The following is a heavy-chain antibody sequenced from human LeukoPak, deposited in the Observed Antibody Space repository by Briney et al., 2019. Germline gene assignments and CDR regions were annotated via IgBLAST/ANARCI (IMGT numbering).Heavy chain of an antibody. V-gene: IGHV1-8*01. Sequence: ASVKVSCKASGYTLTSYDINWVRQATGQGFEWMGWMNPNSGNTGYAQKFQGRVTMTRNTSISTAYMELSSLRSEDTAVYYCAVLWFGELWFYYYYGMDVWGQGTTVTVSS. CDR2: MNPNSGNT. CDR3: AVLWFGELWFYYYYGMDV. CDR1: GYTLTSYD. D-gene: IGHD3-10*01. J-gene: IGHJ6*02.